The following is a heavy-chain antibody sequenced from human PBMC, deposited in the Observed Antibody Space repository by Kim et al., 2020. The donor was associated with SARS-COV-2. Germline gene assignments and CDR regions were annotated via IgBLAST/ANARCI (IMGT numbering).Heavy chain of an antibody. J-gene: IGHJ5*02. D-gene: IGHD6-13*01. CDR3: ARVRRYSSSFQGFDP. CDR1: GDSVSSNNAA. CDR2: TYYRSKWYN. Sequence: SQTLSLTCAISGDSVSSNNAAWNWIRQSPSRGLEWLGRTYYRSKWYNDYAVSVKSRITINPDTSKNQFSLQLSSVTPEDTAVYYCARVRRYSSSFQGFDPWGQGTLVTVSS. V-gene: IGHV6-1*01.